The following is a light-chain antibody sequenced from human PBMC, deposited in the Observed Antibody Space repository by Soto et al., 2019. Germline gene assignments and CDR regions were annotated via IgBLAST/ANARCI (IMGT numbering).Light chain of an antibody. CDR3: LQHNTYPFT. V-gene: IGKV1-17*01. J-gene: IGKJ4*01. CDR1: QDIRND. Sequence: DIQMTQSTSSLSASVGDRVTITCRASQDIRNDVGWYQQKAGKAPKRLIFAASSLHSGVPSRFSGSRSGTEFTLTIASLQPEDFATYYCLQHNTYPFTFGGGTKVDI. CDR2: AAS.